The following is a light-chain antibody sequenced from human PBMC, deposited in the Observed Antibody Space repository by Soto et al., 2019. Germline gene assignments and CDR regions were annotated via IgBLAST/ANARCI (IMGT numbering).Light chain of an antibody. J-gene: IGKJ1*01. CDR3: QNYNRAPWT. CDR2: GAS. CDR1: QDISNY. V-gene: IGKV1-27*01. Sequence: DIQMTQSPSSLSASVGDRVTITCRASQDISNYLAWYQQKPGEVPKLLIYGASTLQSGVPSRFSVSRSGTDFTHTISRLQTEDVATYYCQNYNRAPWTFGQGTKVETK.